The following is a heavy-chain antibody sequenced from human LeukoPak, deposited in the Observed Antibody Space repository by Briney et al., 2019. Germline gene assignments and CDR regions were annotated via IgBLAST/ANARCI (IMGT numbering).Heavy chain of an antibody. D-gene: IGHD3-3*01. Sequence: SETLSLTCTVSGGSISSYYWTWIRQPPGRGLEWVGYISYGGSTNYNPSLKSRVTISVDTSTNQFSPKLSSVPAADTAVYYCARGIFGMVLNAFDLWGRGTMVTVSS. CDR2: ISYGGST. CDR3: ARGIFGMVLNAFDL. V-gene: IGHV4-59*01. CDR1: GGSISSYY. J-gene: IGHJ3*01.